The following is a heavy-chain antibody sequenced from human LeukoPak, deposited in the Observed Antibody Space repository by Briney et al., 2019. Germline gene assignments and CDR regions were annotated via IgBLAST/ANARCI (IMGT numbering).Heavy chain of an antibody. D-gene: IGHD1-26*01. Sequence: AGGSLRLSCAASGFTFSSYSMNWVRQAPGKGLEWVSSISSSSSYIYYADSVKGRFTISRDNAKNSLYLQMNSLRAEDTAVYYCARDSGSYFLGYYGMDVRGQGTTVTVSS. CDR3: ARDSGSYFLGYYGMDV. J-gene: IGHJ6*02. CDR2: ISSSSSYI. V-gene: IGHV3-21*01. CDR1: GFTFSSYS.